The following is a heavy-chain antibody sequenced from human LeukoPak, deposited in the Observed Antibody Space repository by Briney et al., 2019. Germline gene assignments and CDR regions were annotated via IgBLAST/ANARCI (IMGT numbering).Heavy chain of an antibody. V-gene: IGHV4-34*01. Sequence: SETLSLTCAVYGGSFSGYYWSWIRQPPGKGLEWIGEINHSGSTNYNPSLKSRVTISVDTSKNQFSLKLSSVTAADTAVYYCARGRAVAGNFDYWGQGTLVTVSS. J-gene: IGHJ4*02. CDR2: INHSGST. CDR1: GGSFSGYY. D-gene: IGHD6-19*01. CDR3: ARGRAVAGNFDY.